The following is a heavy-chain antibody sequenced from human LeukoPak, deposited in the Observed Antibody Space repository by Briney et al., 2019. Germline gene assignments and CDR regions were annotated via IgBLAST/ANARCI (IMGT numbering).Heavy chain of an antibody. Sequence: GGSLRLSCAASGFTFSDHSMSWIRHAPGKGLTWVSYISSSSTYTKYADSVKGRFTISRDNAKNSLYLQMNSLRAEDTAVYYCARYCSGDSCYSGDSWGQGTLVTVSS. V-gene: IGHV3-11*03. CDR1: GFTFSDHS. CDR2: ISSSSTYT. D-gene: IGHD2-15*01. CDR3: ARYCSGDSCYSGDS. J-gene: IGHJ4*02.